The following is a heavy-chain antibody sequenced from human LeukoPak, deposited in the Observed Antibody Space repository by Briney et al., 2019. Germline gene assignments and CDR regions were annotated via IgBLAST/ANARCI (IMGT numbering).Heavy chain of an antibody. CDR3: ARGRAGRGYSYVIYYYYMDV. Sequence: SETLSLTCTVSGGSISNYYWSWIRQPPGKELEWIGYIYYIGSTNYNPSLKRRVTISVDTSKNQFSLKLSSVTAADTAVYYCARGRAGRGYSYVIYYYYMDVWGKGTTVTVSS. D-gene: IGHD5-18*01. V-gene: IGHV4-59*12. CDR2: IYYIGST. J-gene: IGHJ6*03. CDR1: GGSISNYY.